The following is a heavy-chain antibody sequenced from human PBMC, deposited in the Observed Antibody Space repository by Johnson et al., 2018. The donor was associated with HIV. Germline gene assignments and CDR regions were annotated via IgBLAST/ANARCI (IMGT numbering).Heavy chain of an antibody. CDR2: ISYDGSNK. J-gene: IGHJ3*02. Sequence: QEQLVESGGGVVQPGRSLRLSCAASGFTFSSYAMHWVRQAPGKGLEWVAVISYDGSNKYYADSVKGRFTISRDNSKNTLYLQMNSLRAEDKAVYYCARAHDAFDIWGQGKMVTVSS. CDR3: ARAHDAFDI. V-gene: IGHV3-30*04. CDR1: GFTFSSYA.